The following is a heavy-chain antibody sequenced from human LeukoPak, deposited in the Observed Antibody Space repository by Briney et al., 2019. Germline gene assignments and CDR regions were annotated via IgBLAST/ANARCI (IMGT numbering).Heavy chain of an antibody. CDR2: IKEDGSEK. V-gene: IGHV3-7*03. CDR3: ARDQYDTWSRRGNFDS. Sequence: GGSLRLSCAASGFTFSSCWMTWVRQAPGKGLEWVANIKEDGSEKNYVDSVKGRFTISRDNTKNSLYLQMNSLRAEDTAVFYCARDQYDTWSRRGNFDSWGQGTLVIVSS. CDR1: GFTFSSCW. D-gene: IGHD3-3*01. J-gene: IGHJ4*02.